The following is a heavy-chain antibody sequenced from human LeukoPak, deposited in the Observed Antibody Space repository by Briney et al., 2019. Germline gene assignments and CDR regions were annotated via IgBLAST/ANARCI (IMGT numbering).Heavy chain of an antibody. CDR3: ARVGNYYYYYMDV. J-gene: IGHJ6*03. V-gene: IGHV3-7*01. CDR2: IKQDGSEK. Sequence: GGSLRLSCAASGFTFSSYWMHWVRQAPGKGLEWVANIKQDGSEKYYVDSVKGRFTISRDNAKNSLYLQMKSLRAEDTAEYYCARVGNYYYYYMDVWGKGTTVTVSS. CDR1: GFTFSSYW.